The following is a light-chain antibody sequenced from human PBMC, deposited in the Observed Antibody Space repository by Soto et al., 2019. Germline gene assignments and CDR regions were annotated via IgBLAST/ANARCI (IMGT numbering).Light chain of an antibody. Sequence: DIQMTQSPSSLSASVGDRVTITCQASQDISNYLDWYQQKPGKAPKLLIYDASNLETGVPSRFSGSGSGTDFNFTITSLQPEDIATDYCQQSDNLPRTFGPGTKVHVK. V-gene: IGKV1-33*01. CDR1: QDISNY. CDR3: QQSDNLPRT. J-gene: IGKJ3*01. CDR2: DAS.